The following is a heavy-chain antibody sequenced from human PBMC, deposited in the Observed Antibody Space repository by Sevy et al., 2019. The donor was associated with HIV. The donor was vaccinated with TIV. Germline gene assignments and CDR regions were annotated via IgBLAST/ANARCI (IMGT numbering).Heavy chain of an antibody. Sequence: GGSLRLSCAASGFTFTNYAMSWVRQTPGKGLEWVSTISFSGVNTDYADSVKGRFTISRDNSKNTLYLQMKSLRDDDTAVYYCAKDTSSYGDYRDGFDIWGQGTMVTVSS. D-gene: IGHD4-17*01. CDR1: GFTFTNYA. V-gene: IGHV3-23*01. CDR3: AKDTSSYGDYRDGFDI. CDR2: ISFSGVNT. J-gene: IGHJ3*02.